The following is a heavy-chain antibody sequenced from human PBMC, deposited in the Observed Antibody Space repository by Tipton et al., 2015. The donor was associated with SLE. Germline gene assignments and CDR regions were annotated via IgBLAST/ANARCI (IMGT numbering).Heavy chain of an antibody. Sequence: TLSLTCAVSGGSVSSGSYYWSWIRQPPGKGLEGLGYIYYSGSTNYNPSLKSRVTISVDTSKNQFSLKLSSVTAADTAVYYCARDGPQYSSGWYYFDYWGQGTLFTVSS. CDR1: GGSVSSGSYY. CDR3: ARDGPQYSSGWYYFDY. V-gene: IGHV4-61*01. J-gene: IGHJ4*02. CDR2: IYYSGST. D-gene: IGHD6-19*01.